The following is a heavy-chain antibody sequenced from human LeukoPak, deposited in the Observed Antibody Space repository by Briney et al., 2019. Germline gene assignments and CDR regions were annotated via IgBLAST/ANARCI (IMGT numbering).Heavy chain of an antibody. Sequence: SETLSLTCTVSSGSISGWYWSWIRQPPGKALEWIGYFFHRGSTNHNPSLKSRVTMSVDTSKNQFSLRLSSVTAADTAVYYCATWDTNWFDPWGQGTLVTVSS. V-gene: IGHV4-59*08. CDR2: FFHRGST. CDR1: SGSISGWY. J-gene: IGHJ5*02. D-gene: IGHD5-18*01. CDR3: ATWDTNWFDP.